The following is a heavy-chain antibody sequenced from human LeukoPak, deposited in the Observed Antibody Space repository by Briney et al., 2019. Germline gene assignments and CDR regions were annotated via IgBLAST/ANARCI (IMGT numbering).Heavy chain of an antibody. CDR3: ARGDHYGSGFDY. CDR2: LYSGGTT. J-gene: IGHJ4*02. D-gene: IGHD3-10*01. Sequence: PGGSLRLSCAASGFSVSSKYMSWVRQAPGKGLDWVSVLYSGGTTYYADSVKGRFTISRDNSKNTLYLQMNSLRAEDTAVYYCARGDHYGSGFDYWGQGTLVTVSS. V-gene: IGHV3-66*01. CDR1: GFSVSSKY.